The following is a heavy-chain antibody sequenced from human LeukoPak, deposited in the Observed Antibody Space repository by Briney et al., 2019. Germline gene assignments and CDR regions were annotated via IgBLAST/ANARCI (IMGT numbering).Heavy chain of an antibody. Sequence: SETLSLTCSVSGASINSHYWTWIRQPAGKGLEWIGRIYISGSTNYSPSLKSRVTMSVDTSKNQFSLNLISVTAADTAVYYCARALNPLTGTYYFDYWGQGTLVTVSS. CDR3: ARALNPLTGTYYFDY. D-gene: IGHD4/OR15-4a*01. V-gene: IGHV4-4*07. CDR2: IYISGST. CDR1: GASINSHY. J-gene: IGHJ4*02.